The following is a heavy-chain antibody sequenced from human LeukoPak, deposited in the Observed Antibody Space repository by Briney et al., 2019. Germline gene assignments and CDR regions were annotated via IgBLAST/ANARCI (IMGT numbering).Heavy chain of an antibody. Sequence: PSETLSLTCAVYGGSFSGYYWSWIRQPPGKGLEWIGEINHSGSTNYNPSLKSRVTISVDTPKNQFSLKLSSVTAADTAVYYCARGTNGKAAKWFDPWGQGTLVTVSS. J-gene: IGHJ5*02. CDR2: INHSGST. CDR1: GGSFSGYY. D-gene: IGHD1-1*01. V-gene: IGHV4-34*01. CDR3: ARGTNGKAAKWFDP.